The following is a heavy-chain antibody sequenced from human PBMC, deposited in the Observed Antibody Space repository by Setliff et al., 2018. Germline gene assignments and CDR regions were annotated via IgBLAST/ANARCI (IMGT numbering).Heavy chain of an antibody. Sequence: ASVKVSCKASGYTFTSYGFSWVRQAPGQGLEWMGWISVYNGKTKYAQKFQGRVTMTTDTSTRTAYMEVASLRSDDTAVYYCATEKFPGDWGDYWGQGTLVTVS. J-gene: IGHJ4*02. D-gene: IGHD2-21*01. CDR3: ATEKFPGDWGDY. CDR2: ISVYNGKT. CDR1: GYTFTSYG. V-gene: IGHV1-18*01.